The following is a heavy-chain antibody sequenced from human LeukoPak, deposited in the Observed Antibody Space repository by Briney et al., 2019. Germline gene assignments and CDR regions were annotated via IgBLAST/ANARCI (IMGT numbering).Heavy chain of an antibody. CDR2: ISGSGGST. Sequence: GGTLRLSCAASGFTFSSYGMSWVRQAPGKGLEWVSAISGSGGSTYYADSVKGRFTISRDNSKNTLYLQMNRLRAEDTAVYYCAKGSRGSCSRTYCYPFDYWGQGTLVTASS. CDR3: AKGSRGSCSRTYCYPFDY. J-gene: IGHJ4*02. V-gene: IGHV3-23*01. CDR1: GFTFSSYG. D-gene: IGHD2-2*01.